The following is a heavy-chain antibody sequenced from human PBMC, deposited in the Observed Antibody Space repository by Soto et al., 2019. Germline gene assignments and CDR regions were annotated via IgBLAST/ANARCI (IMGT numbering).Heavy chain of an antibody. CDR1: GYTFTSYG. V-gene: IGHV1-18*04. CDR3: ARDDYDSSGYYCVFDY. Sequence: QVQLVQSGAEVKKPGASVKVSCKASGYTFTSYGISWVRQAPGQGLEWMGWISAYNGNTNYAQKLQGRVTMTTDTSTSTADMELGSLRSDDTAVYYCARDDYDSSGYYCVFDYWGQGTLVTVSS. J-gene: IGHJ4*02. D-gene: IGHD3-22*01. CDR2: ISAYNGNT.